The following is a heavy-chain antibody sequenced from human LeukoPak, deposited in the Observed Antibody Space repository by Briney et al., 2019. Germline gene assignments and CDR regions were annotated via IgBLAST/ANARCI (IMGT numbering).Heavy chain of an antibody. D-gene: IGHD4-11*01. V-gene: IGHV4-38-2*02. Sequence: SETLSLTCTVSGYSISSGYYWGWIRQPPGEGLEWLGSIHHSGTTHYNPSLMSRVTISVDTSKNHISLKVTSVTASDTAVYYCARDDSDFAYWGQGTLVTVSS. CDR3: ARDDSDFAY. CDR1: GYSISSGYY. J-gene: IGHJ4*02. CDR2: IHHSGTT.